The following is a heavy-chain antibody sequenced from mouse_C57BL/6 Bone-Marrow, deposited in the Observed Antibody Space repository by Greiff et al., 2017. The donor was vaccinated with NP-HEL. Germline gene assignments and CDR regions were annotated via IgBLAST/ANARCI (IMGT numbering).Heavy chain of an antibody. CDR2: IDPETGGT. D-gene: IGHD1-1*01. CDR3: TRRFYYYGSSYAMDY. CDR1: GYTFTDYE. J-gene: IGHJ4*01. V-gene: IGHV1-15*01. Sequence: VKVVESGAELVRPGASVTLSCKASGYTFTDYEMHWVKQTPVHGLEWIGAIDPETGGTAYNQKFKGKAILTADKSSSTAYMELRSLTSEDSAVYYCTRRFYYYGSSYAMDYWGQGTSVTVSS.